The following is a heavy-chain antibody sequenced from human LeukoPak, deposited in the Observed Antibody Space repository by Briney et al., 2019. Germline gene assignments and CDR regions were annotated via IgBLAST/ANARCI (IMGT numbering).Heavy chain of an antibody. V-gene: IGHV3-21*01. D-gene: IGHD4-17*01. Sequence: PGGSLRLSCAASGFTFSSYWMSWVRQAPGKGLEWVSSISSSSSYIYYADSVKGRFTISRDNAKNSLYLQMNSLRAEDTAVYYCARAPDGDQENWGQGTLVTVSS. CDR2: ISSSSSYI. CDR3: ARAPDGDQEN. CDR1: GFTFSSYW. J-gene: IGHJ4*02.